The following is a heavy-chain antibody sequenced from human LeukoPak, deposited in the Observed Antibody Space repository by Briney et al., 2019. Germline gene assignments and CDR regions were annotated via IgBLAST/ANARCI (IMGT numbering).Heavy chain of an antibody. D-gene: IGHD3-10*01. CDR3: AKVKSRYYYGSGSFQSDY. CDR2: ISGSGGST. Sequence: GGSLRLSCAASGFTFSSYAMSWVRQAPGKGLEWVSAISGSGGSTYYAGSVKGRFTISGDNSKNTLYLQMNSLRAEDTAVYYCAKVKSRYYYGSGSFQSDYWGQGTLVTVAS. CDR1: GFTFSSYA. J-gene: IGHJ4*02. V-gene: IGHV3-23*01.